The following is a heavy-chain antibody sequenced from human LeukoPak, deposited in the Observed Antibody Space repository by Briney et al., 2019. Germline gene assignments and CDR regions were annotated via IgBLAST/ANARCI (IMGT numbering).Heavy chain of an antibody. V-gene: IGHV3-23*01. CDR1: GFTFSSYA. CDR2: ISGSGGST. CDR3: AKVVRGYGSGSYYFDY. J-gene: IGHJ4*02. D-gene: IGHD3-10*01. Sequence: GGSPRLSCAASGFTFSSYAMSWVRQAPGKGLEWVSAISGSGGSTYYADSVKGRFTISRDNSKNTLYLQMNSLRAEDTAVYYCAKVVRGYGSGSYYFDYWGQGTLVTVSS.